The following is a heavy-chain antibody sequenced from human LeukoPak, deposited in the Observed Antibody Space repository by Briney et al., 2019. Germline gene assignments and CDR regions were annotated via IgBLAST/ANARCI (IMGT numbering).Heavy chain of an antibody. J-gene: IGHJ4*02. CDR3: ARDGYSSGWFLDY. V-gene: IGHV1-18*01. Sequence: ASVKVSCKASGYSFTNYAISWVRQAPGQGLEWMGWISGYNGNTNYAQKLQGRVTMTTNTSTSTAYMELRSLRSDDTAMYYCARDGYSSGWFLDYWGQGSLVTVSS. CDR1: GYSFTNYA. CDR2: ISGYNGNT. D-gene: IGHD6-19*01.